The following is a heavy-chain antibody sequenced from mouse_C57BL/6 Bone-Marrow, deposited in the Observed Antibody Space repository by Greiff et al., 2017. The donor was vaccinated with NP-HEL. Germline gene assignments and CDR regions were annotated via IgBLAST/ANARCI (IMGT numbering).Heavy chain of an antibody. CDR1: GFSFNTYA. V-gene: IGHV10-1*01. J-gene: IGHJ4*01. Sequence: EVHLVESGGGLVQPKGSLKLSCAASGFSFNTYAMNWVRQAPGKGLEWVARIRSKSNNYATYYADSVKDRFTISRDDSESMLYLQMNNLKTEDTAMYYCVRRGQGEAMDYWGQGTSVTVSS. D-gene: IGHD3-3*01. CDR2: IRSKSNNYAT. CDR3: VRRGQGEAMDY.